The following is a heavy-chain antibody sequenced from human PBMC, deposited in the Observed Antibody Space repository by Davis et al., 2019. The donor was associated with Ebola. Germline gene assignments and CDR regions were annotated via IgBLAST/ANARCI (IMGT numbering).Heavy chain of an antibody. D-gene: IGHD3-22*01. V-gene: IGHV4-59*01. CDR1: GGSISSYY. CDR2: IYYSGST. J-gene: IGHJ4*02. CDR3: ARVYWYDSSAYSYLDS. Sequence: PSETLSLTCTVSGGSISSYYWSWIRQPPGKGLEWIGYIYYSGSTNYNPSLKSRVTISVDTSKNQFSLNLSSVTAADTAVYYCARVYWYDSSAYSYLDSWGQGALVTVSS.